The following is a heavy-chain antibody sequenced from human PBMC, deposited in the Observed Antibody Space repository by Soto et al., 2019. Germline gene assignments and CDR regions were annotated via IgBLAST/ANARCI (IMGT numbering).Heavy chain of an antibody. V-gene: IGHV3-9*01. Sequence: GGSLRLSCAASGFTFDDYAMHWVRQAPGKGLEWVSGISWNSGSIGYADSVKGRFTISRDNAKNSLYLQMNSLRAEDTALYYCAKDISGYYGSGSPLLSWGQGTLVTVSS. J-gene: IGHJ5*02. CDR3: AKDISGYYGSGSPLLS. D-gene: IGHD3-10*01. CDR1: GFTFDDYA. CDR2: ISWNSGSI.